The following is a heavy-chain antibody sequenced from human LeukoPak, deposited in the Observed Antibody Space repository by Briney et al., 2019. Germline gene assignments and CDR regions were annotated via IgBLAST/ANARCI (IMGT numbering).Heavy chain of an antibody. CDR3: ARIGVSCSSTSCLASGLDY. D-gene: IGHD2-2*01. CDR2: IYSGGST. Sequence: PGGSLRLSCAASGFTVSSNYMSWVRQAPGKGLEWVSVIYSGGSTYYADSVKGRFTISRHNSKNTLYLQMNSLRAEDTAVYYCARIGVSCSSTSCLASGLDYWGQGTLVTVSS. J-gene: IGHJ4*02. V-gene: IGHV3-53*04. CDR1: GFTVSSNY.